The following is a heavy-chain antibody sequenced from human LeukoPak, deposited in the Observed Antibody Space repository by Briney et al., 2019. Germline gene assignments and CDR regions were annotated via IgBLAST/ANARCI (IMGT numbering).Heavy chain of an antibody. CDR2: ITGDGSGT. D-gene: IGHD6-13*01. CDR1: GFTFTNYW. CDR3: ARVPAAAAGAGIDY. Sequence: GGSLRLSCAASGFTFTNYWMHWVRQAPGKGLVWLSRITGDGSGTDYADSVRGRFTISRDIAKNTLFLQINSLRAEDTAVYYCARVPAAAAGAGIDYWGQGISVTVSS. V-gene: IGHV3-74*01. J-gene: IGHJ4*02.